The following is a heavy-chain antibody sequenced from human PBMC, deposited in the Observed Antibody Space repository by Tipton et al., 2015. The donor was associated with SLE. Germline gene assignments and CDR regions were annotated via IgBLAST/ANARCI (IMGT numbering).Heavy chain of an antibody. V-gene: IGHV4-59*01. CDR1: GGSISSYY. D-gene: IGHD3-10*01. CDR2: IYYSGST. J-gene: IGHJ4*02. Sequence: TLSLTCTVSGGSISSYYWSWIRQPPGKGLESIGYIYYSGSTNYNPSLKSRVTISVDTSKNQFSLKLSSVTAADTAVYYCARVGSGVDYWGQGTLVTVSS. CDR3: ARVGSGVDY.